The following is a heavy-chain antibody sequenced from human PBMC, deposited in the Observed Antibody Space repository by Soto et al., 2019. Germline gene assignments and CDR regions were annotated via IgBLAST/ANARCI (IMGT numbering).Heavy chain of an antibody. D-gene: IGHD3-3*01. Sequence: SVKVSCKASGGTFSSYTISWVRQAPGQGLEWMGRIIPILGIANYAQKLQGRVTITADKSTSTAYMELSSLRSEDTALYYCARGLRFLEWLNAEDAFDIWGQGTMVTVSS. J-gene: IGHJ3*02. CDR2: IIPILGIA. V-gene: IGHV1-69*02. CDR3: ARGLRFLEWLNAEDAFDI. CDR1: GGTFSSYT.